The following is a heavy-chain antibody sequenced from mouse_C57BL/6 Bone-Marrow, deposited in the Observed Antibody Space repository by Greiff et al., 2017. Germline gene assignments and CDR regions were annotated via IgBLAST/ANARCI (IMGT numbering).Heavy chain of an antibody. CDR3: ARGVL. CDR1: GYAFSDYW. CDR2: IYPGDGDT. J-gene: IGHJ3*01. Sequence: QVQLQQSGAELVKPGASVKISCKASGYAFSDYWMNWVKQRPGKGLEWIGQIYPGDGDTNYNGKFRGKATLTADKSTSTAHMQLNSLTSEDSAVYFCARGVLWGQGTLVTVSA. V-gene: IGHV1-80*01. D-gene: IGHD5-1*01.